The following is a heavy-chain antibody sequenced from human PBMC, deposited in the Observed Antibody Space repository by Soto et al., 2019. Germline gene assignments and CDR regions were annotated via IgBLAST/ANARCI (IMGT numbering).Heavy chain of an antibody. J-gene: IGHJ4*02. CDR1: GFTFGSYG. CDR2: ISYDGSNK. Sequence: PGGSLRLSCAASGFTFGSYGMHWVRQAPGKGLEWVAVISYDGSNKYYADSVKGRFTISRDNSKNTLYLQMNSLRAEDTAVYYCAKDLGIVGATSCFDYWGQGTLVTVSS. CDR3: AKDLGIVGATSCFDY. D-gene: IGHD1-26*01. V-gene: IGHV3-30*18.